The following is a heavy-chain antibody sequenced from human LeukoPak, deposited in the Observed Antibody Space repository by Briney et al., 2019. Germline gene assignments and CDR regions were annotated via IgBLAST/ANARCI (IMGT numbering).Heavy chain of an antibody. D-gene: IGHD2-2*02. Sequence: SETVSLTCAVYGGSFSGYYWSWIRQPPGKGLEWIGEINHSASTNYNPSLKSRVTISVDTSKNQFSLKLSSVTAADTAVYYCARARWLRYCSSTSCYSWLNYFDYWGQGTLVTVSS. V-gene: IGHV4-34*01. CDR3: ARARWLRYCSSTSCYSWLNYFDY. CDR1: GGSFSGYY. J-gene: IGHJ4*02. CDR2: INHSAST.